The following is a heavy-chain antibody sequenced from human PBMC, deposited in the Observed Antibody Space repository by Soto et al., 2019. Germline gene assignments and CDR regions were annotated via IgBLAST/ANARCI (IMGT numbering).Heavy chain of an antibody. CDR1: GGSISRYY. Sequence: SETLSLTCTVSGGSISRYYWSWIRQPPGKGLEWIGYFYYSGSTNYNPSLKSRVTISVDTSKNHFSLKLSSVTAADTDVYYCARGDSYYYDSTGYNNWFDPWGQGTLVTVS. D-gene: IGHD3-22*01. J-gene: IGHJ5*02. CDR2: FYYSGST. CDR3: ARGDSYYYDSTGYNNWFDP. V-gene: IGHV4-59*01.